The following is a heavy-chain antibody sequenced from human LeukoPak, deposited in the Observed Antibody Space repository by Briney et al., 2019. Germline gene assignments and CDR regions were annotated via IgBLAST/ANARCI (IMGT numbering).Heavy chain of an antibody. CDR2: ISSSSSYI. CDR3: ARVQLEPRDAFDI. V-gene: IGHV3-21*01. J-gene: IGHJ3*02. Sequence: PGGSLRLSCAASGFTFSSYSMNWVRQAPGKGLEWVSSISSSSSYIYYADSVKGRFTISRDNAKNSLYLQVNSLRAEDTAVCYCARVQLEPRDAFDIWGQGTMVTVSS. D-gene: IGHD1-1*01. CDR1: GFTFSSYS.